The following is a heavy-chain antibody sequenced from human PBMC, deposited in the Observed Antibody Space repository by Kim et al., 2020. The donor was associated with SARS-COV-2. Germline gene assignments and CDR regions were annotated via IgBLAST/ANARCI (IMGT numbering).Heavy chain of an antibody. Sequence: HYADSVQGRFIISRDNSKNTLYLEMNGLRGEDTAVYFCAKDQKDFFYGMDLWGQGTLVTVSS. V-gene: IGHV3-23*01. CDR3: AKDQKDFFYGMDL. J-gene: IGHJ6*02. D-gene: IGHD3-3*01.